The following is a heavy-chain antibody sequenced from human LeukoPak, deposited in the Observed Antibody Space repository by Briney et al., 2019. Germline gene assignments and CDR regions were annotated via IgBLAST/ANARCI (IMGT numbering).Heavy chain of an antibody. CDR3: ASSSYRSFYDSSGYYPFDY. Sequence: SETLSLTCAVYGGSFRGYYWSWIRQPPGKGLEWIGEINHSGSTNYNPSLKSRVIISVDTSKNQFSLKLSSVTAADTAVYYCASSSYRSFYDSSGYYPFDYWGQGTLVTVSS. CDR2: INHSGST. J-gene: IGHJ4*02. D-gene: IGHD3-22*01. CDR1: GGSFRGYY. V-gene: IGHV4-34*01.